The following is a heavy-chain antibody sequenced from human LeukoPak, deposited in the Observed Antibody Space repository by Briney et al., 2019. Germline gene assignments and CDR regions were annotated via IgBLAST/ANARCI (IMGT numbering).Heavy chain of an antibody. D-gene: IGHD2-15*01. Sequence: SETLSLTCTVAGGSISSSSYHWGWIRQPPGKGLEWIASISYSGSTYYNPSLKSRLTISVVTSKNQLSLNLSSVTAADTAVYYCARFGAQDMFTWVDYWGQGSLVSVSS. J-gene: IGHJ4*02. CDR3: ARFGAQDMFTWVDY. CDR2: ISYSGST. V-gene: IGHV4-39*01. CDR1: GGSISSSSYH.